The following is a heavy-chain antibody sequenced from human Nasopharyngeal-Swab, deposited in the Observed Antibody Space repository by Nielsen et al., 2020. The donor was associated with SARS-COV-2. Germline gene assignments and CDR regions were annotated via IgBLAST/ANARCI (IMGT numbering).Heavy chain of an antibody. J-gene: IGHJ4*02. D-gene: IGHD4-23*01. CDR1: GFSLSTSGMC. Sequence: SGPTLVKPTQTLTLTCTFSGFSLSTSGMCVSWIRQPPGKALEWLARIDWDDDKYYSTSLKTRITISKDTSKNQVVLTMTNMDPVDTATYYCARTYGGPRPFDYWGQGTLVTVSS. CDR2: IDWDDDK. V-gene: IGHV2-70*11. CDR3: ARTYGGPRPFDY.